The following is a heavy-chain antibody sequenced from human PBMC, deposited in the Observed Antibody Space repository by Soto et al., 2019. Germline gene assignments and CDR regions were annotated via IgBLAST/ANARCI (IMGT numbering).Heavy chain of an antibody. J-gene: IGHJ4*02. Sequence: TSVMQCLTWTFSGCTSSCFFLSWIRQPPGKGLEWIANIHYSGTTNYNPSLASRVTISVDTSKNQFSLKMTSVTAADRAIYFCARYNSYAIDYWGRGTLVTVSS. CDR1: GCTSSCFF. D-gene: IGHD2-8*01. CDR2: IHYSGTT. CDR3: ARYNSYAIDY. V-gene: IGHV4-59*01.